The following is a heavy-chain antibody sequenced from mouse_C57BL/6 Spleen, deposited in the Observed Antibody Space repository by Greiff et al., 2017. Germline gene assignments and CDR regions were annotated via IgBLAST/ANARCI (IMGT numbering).Heavy chain of an antibody. CDR3: AKLLITTVVATGAMDY. D-gene: IGHD1-1*01. J-gene: IGHJ4*01. CDR2: ISSGSSTI. CDR1: GFTFSDYG. Sequence: EVKLMESGGGLVKPGGSLKLSCAASGFTFSDYGMHWVRQAPEKGLEWVAYISSGSSTIYYADTVKGRFTISRDNTKNTLFLQMTSLRSEDTAMYYCAKLLITTVVATGAMDYWGQGTSVTVSS. V-gene: IGHV5-17*01.